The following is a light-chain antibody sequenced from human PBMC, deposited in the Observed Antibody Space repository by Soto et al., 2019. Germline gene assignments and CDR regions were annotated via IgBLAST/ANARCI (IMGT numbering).Light chain of an antibody. Sequence: LYTGNVSLSPGERSTLSCMSIQSVSNNYLAWYQQKPGQAPRLLIYGASNRATGIPDRFSGSGSGTDFPLTISSLQPEDFATSYCHELNSYPALPFGGGTKVDI. CDR3: HELNSYPALP. CDR1: QSVSNNY. J-gene: IGKJ4*01. V-gene: IGKV3-20*01. CDR2: GAS.